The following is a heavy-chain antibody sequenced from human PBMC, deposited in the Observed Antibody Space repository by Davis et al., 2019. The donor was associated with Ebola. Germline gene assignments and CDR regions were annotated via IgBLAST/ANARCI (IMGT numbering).Heavy chain of an antibody. CDR2: VSSSGSTI. J-gene: IGHJ4*02. CDR1: GFTFSGYY. D-gene: IGHD6-6*01. V-gene: IGHV3-11*01. CDR3: SSWASSHFDF. Sequence: GESLKISCAASGFTFSGYYMSWIRQAPGKGLEWVSYVSSSGSTIYYADSVKGRFTISRDNAKNSLYLQMNSLRAEDTAVYYCSSWASSHFDFWGRGTLVTVSS.